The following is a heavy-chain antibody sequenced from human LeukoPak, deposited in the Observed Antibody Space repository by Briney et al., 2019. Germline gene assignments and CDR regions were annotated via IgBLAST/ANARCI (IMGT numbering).Heavy chain of an antibody. Sequence: VXVSCKASGYTFTSYGISWVRQAPGQGLEWMGWISAYNGNTNYAQKLQGRVTMTTDTSTSTAYMELRSLRSDDTAVYYCARDRQGIAVAGTLYYYYYGMDVWGQGTTVTVSS. J-gene: IGHJ6*02. CDR1: GYTFTSYG. D-gene: IGHD6-19*01. V-gene: IGHV1-18*01. CDR3: ARDRQGIAVAGTLYYYYYGMDV. CDR2: ISAYNGNT.